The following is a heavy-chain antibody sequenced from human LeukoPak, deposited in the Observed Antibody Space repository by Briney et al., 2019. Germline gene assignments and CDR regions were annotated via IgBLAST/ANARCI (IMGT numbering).Heavy chain of an antibody. Sequence: PSETPSLTCTVSGGSISSSSYYRVWIRQPPGKGLEWIGSMYYGGSTYYNPSLESRVTISIDTSKNQFSLKLSSVTAADTAVYYCARLGWQWLVYAFDIWGQGTMVTVSS. CDR1: GGSISSSSYY. D-gene: IGHD6-19*01. V-gene: IGHV4-39*01. J-gene: IGHJ3*02. CDR2: MYYGGST. CDR3: ARLGWQWLVYAFDI.